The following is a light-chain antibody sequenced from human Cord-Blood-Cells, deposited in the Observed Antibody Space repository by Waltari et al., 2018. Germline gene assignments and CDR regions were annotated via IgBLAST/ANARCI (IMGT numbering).Light chain of an antibody. CDR1: QSVSSN. V-gene: IGKV3-15*01. CDR2: GAS. J-gene: IGKJ1*01. CDR3: QQYNNWPRT. Sequence: ETVMTQSQATWSVPPGERATLSCRASQSVSSNLAWYQQKPGQAPRLLIYGASTRATGIPARFSGSGSGTEFTLTISSLQSEDFAVYYCQQYNNWPRTFGQGTKVEIK.